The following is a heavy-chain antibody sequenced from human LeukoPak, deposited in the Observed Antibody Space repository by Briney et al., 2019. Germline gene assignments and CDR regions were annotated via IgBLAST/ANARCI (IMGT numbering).Heavy chain of an antibody. CDR1: GFTFSSLW. Sequence: PGGSLTLSCVASGFTFSSLWMSWVRQAPGKGLEWVANIKHDGSEEHYVDSVEGRFSISRDNAKNSLYLQMNSLRAEDTAVYYCARDRYFQYWGQGSLVIVSS. V-gene: IGHV3-7*01. CDR2: IKHDGSEE. J-gene: IGHJ1*01. D-gene: IGHD1-14*01. CDR3: ARDRYFQY.